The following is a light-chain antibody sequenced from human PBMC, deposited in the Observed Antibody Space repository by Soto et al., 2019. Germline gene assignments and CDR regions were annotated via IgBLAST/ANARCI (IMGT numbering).Light chain of an antibody. CDR3: QQHGGAPIT. J-gene: IGKJ5*01. CDR1: QDISNY. Sequence: IHMDQSPSSLSASVGDRVTMTCQASQDISNYLNWYQQKPGKAPKLLIYDASNLETGVPSRFSVSEPGTDFTFSISSLQPEDIAVYYCQQHGGAPITFGQGTRLEIK. V-gene: IGKV1-33*01. CDR2: DAS.